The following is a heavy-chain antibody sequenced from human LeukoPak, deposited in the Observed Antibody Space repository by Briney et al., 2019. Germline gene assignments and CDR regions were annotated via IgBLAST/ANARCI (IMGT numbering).Heavy chain of an antibody. J-gene: IGHJ4*02. CDR2: LYTGGNI. V-gene: IGHV3-53*01. D-gene: IGHD6-19*01. CDR1: GFSVSDKY. Sequence: GGSLRLSCAASGFSVSDKYMSWVRQAPGKGLEWVSVLYTGGNIYYADFVKGRFTISRDNSNNMVFPQMNSLTAEDTALYYCAGGQMFTSGGFDNWGQGALVTVSS. CDR3: AGGQMFTSGGFDN.